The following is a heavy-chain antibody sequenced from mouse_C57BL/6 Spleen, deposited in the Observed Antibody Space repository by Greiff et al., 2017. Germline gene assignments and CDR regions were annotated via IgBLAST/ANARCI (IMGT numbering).Heavy chain of an antibody. Sequence: VQLQQSGAELVRPGASVKLSCTASGFNIKDDYMHWVKQRPEQGLEWIGWIDPENGDTEYASKFQGKATITADTSSNTAYLQLSSLTSEDTAVYYCTRSSYHYYAMDYWGQGTSVTVAS. D-gene: IGHD1-1*01. CDR3: TRSSYHYYAMDY. V-gene: IGHV14-4*01. J-gene: IGHJ4*01. CDR1: GFNIKDDY. CDR2: IDPENGDT.